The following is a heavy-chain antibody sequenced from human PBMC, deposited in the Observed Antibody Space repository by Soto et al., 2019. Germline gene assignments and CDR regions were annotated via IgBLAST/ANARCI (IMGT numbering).Heavy chain of an antibody. CDR1: GGTFNKYA. V-gene: IGHV1-69*13. J-gene: IGHJ4*02. CDR2: IIPMFGTA. CDR3: ARGVHYDSSGYYYFY. Sequence: SVKVSCKASGGTFNKYAISWVRQAPGQGLEWMGGIIPMFGTANYAQKFQGRVTITADESTSTAYMELRSLRSEDTAVYYCARGVHYDSSGYYYFYWGRGTLVTVSS. D-gene: IGHD3-22*01.